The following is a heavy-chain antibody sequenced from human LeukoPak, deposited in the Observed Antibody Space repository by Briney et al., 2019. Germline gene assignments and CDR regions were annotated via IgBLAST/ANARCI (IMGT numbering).Heavy chain of an antibody. Sequence: GGSLRLSCAASGFTVRSYWMSWVRQAPGKGLEWVANIKQDGSEKYYVDSVKGRFTISRDNAKNSLYLQMNSLRAEDTAVYYCARDGYGSGSYYNEIFDYWGQGTLVTVSS. CDR1: GFTVRSYW. J-gene: IGHJ4*02. V-gene: IGHV3-7*01. D-gene: IGHD3-10*01. CDR3: ARDGYGSGSYYNEIFDY. CDR2: IKQDGSEK.